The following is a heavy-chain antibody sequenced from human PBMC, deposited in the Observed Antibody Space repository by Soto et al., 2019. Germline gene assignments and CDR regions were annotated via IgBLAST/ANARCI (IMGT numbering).Heavy chain of an antibody. J-gene: IGHJ6*02. Sequence: PGESLKISCKGSGYSFTSYWISWVRQMPGKGLEWMGRIDPSDSYTNYSPSFQGHVTISADKSISTAYLQWSSLKASDTAMYYCARRPFQEMATRGMDVWGQGTTVTVSS. CDR1: GYSFTSYW. D-gene: IGHD5-12*01. CDR3: ARRPFQEMATRGMDV. CDR2: IDPSDSYT. V-gene: IGHV5-10-1*01.